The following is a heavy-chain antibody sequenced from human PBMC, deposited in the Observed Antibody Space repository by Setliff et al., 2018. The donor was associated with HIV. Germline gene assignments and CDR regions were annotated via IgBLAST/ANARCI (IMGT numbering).Heavy chain of an antibody. V-gene: IGHV1-8*02. J-gene: IGHJ5*02. Sequence: ASVKVSCKASGYNFINNALNWVRQATGQGLEWMGWMNPNSGNSGYAQNFQGRVTMTMSTSFSTAYMELSNLTSEDTAIYYCARKHKVSLGRGIVVLWGFDPWGQGTLVTVSS. CDR3: ARKHKVSLGRGIVVLWGFDP. CDR1: GYNFINNA. CDR2: MNPNSGNS. D-gene: IGHD3-10*01.